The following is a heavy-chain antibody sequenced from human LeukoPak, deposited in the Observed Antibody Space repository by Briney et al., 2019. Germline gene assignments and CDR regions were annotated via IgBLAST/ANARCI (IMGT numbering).Heavy chain of an antibody. CDR2: INYTGKT. CDR3: ARDRSPEHYYDSSHWDYYYGMDV. V-gene: IGHV4-39*07. J-gene: IGHJ6*02. CDR1: GGSISGSYYY. Sequence: PSETLSLTCTVSGGSISGSYYYWGWIRQPPGKGLEWIGSINYTGKTYYNPSLKSRVTTSVDTSKNQFSLKLSSVTAADTAVYYCARDRSPEHYYDSSHWDYYYGMDVWGQGTTVTVSS. D-gene: IGHD3-22*01.